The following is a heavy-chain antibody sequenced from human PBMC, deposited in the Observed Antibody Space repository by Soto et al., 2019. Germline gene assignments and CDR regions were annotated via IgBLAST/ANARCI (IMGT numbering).Heavy chain of an antibody. D-gene: IGHD3-16*02. Sequence: QVQLVQSGAEVKKPGASVKVSCKASGYTFTKYGISWVRQAPGQGLEWMGWISAYNGYTHYAQRRQGRDTMTTDTSTSAADMELRRLSSDATAVDFCARDRVVIVPADTIPAAFDIWGQGTMVTVFS. CDR3: ARDRVVIVPADTIPAAFDI. CDR2: ISAYNGYT. CDR1: GYTFTKYG. V-gene: IGHV1-18*01. J-gene: IGHJ3*02.